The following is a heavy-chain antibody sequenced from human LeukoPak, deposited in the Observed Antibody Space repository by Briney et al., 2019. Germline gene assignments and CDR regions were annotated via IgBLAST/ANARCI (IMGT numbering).Heavy chain of an antibody. D-gene: IGHD5-18*01. CDR2: MNPNSGNT. CDR3: ARVSPAMAYYYYYYMDV. V-gene: IGHV1-8*03. Sequence: ASVKVSCKAPGYTFTSYDINWVRQATGQGLEWMGWMNPNSGNTGYAQKFQGRVTITRNTSISTAYMELSSLRSEDTAVYYCARVSPAMAYYYYYYMDVWGKGTTVTVSS. J-gene: IGHJ6*03. CDR1: GYTFTSYD.